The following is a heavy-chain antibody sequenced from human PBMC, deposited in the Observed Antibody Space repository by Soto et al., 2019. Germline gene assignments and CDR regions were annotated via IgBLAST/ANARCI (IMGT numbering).Heavy chain of an antibody. CDR1: GFTFRSFT. V-gene: IGHV3-21*01. J-gene: IGHJ4*02. Sequence: EVQLVESGGGLVKPWGALRLSCAASGFTFRSFTLNWVRQAPGKGLEWVSSILGSGTHTFYTDSVKGRFTISRDNAKNSLNLQMSDMRAEDTAVYYCARDPTAGDDWGQGTLVTVSS. D-gene: IGHD2-21*02. CDR2: ILGSGTHT. CDR3: ARDPTAGDD.